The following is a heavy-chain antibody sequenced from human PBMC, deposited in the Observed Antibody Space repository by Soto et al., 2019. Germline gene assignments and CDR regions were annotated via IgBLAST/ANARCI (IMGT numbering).Heavy chain of an antibody. Sequence: QVQLVQSGAEVKKPGSSVKVSCKASGGTSSSYAISWVRQAPGQGLEWMGGIIPIFGTANYAQKFQGRVTITADESTSTAYMELSSLRSEDTAVYYCASSDYYDSSGYQGDWFDPWGQGTLVTVSS. CDR3: ASSDYYDSSGYQGDWFDP. CDR2: IIPIFGTA. V-gene: IGHV1-69*01. CDR1: GGTSSSYA. D-gene: IGHD3-22*01. J-gene: IGHJ5*02.